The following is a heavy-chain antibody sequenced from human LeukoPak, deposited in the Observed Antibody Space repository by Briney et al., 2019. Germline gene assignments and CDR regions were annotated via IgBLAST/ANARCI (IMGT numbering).Heavy chain of an antibody. D-gene: IGHD3-16*01. Sequence: PSETLSLTCTVSGGSISGLYWSWIRQPPGKRLEWIGYIYYRGSTNLDPSLKSRVTMPVDTSKNQFSLKLRSVTAADTAVYYCARDQLGEDYMDVWGKGTTVTVSS. CDR3: ARDQLGEDYMDV. J-gene: IGHJ6*03. V-gene: IGHV4-59*11. CDR2: IYYRGST. CDR1: GGSISGLY.